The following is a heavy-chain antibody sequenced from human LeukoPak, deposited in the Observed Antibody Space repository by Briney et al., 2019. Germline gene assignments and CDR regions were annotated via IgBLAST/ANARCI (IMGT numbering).Heavy chain of an antibody. Sequence: TGGSLRLSCAASGFTFSSYTMNWVRQAPGKGLEWVSSISSSRGYIYYADSVKGRFTISRDNAKNSLYLQMNSLRAEDTAVYFCAKEKMRIHVYSFFDSWGQGALVSVSS. CDR1: GFTFSSYT. D-gene: IGHD2-21*01. V-gene: IGHV3-21*01. J-gene: IGHJ4*02. CDR2: ISSSRGYI. CDR3: AKEKMRIHVYSFFDS.